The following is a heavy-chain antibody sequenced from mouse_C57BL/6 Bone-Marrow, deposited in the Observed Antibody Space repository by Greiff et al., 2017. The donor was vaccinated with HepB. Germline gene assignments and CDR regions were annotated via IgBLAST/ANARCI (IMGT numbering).Heavy chain of an antibody. Sequence: EVKVVESGGGLVQPGGSLKLSCAASGFTFSDYYMYWVRQTPEKRLEWVAYISNGGGSTYYPDTVKGRFTISRDNAKNTLYLQMSRLKSEDTAMYYCARLVATRYFDVWGTGTTVTVSS. V-gene: IGHV5-12*01. D-gene: IGHD1-1*01. CDR2: ISNGGGST. J-gene: IGHJ1*03. CDR1: GFTFSDYY. CDR3: ARLVATRYFDV.